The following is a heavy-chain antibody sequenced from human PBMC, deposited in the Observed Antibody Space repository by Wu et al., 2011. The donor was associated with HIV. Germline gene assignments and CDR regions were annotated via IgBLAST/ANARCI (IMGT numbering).Heavy chain of an antibody. CDR2: IIPSFGTT. Sequence: QVQLVQSGAEMKKPGSSVKVSCKASADTFSNNPISWVRQAPGQGLEWMTRIIPSFGTTNYAQKFQGRVTITADESTSTVYMELSSLRSEDTAVYYCARDPTPGQWLVRAYFDYWGQGTLVTSPQ. J-gene: IGHJ4*02. V-gene: IGHV1-69*15. CDR1: ADTFSNNP. CDR3: ARDPTPGQWLVRAYFDY. D-gene: IGHD6-19*01.